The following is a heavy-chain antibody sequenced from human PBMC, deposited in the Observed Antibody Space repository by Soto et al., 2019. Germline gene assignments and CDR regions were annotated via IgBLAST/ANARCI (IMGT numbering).Heavy chain of an antibody. V-gene: IGHV3-73*01. J-gene: IGHJ6*02. Sequence: GGSLRLSCAASGFTFSGSAMHWVRQASGKGLEWVGRIRSKANSYATAYAASVKGRFTISRDDSKNTAYLQMNSLKTEDTAVYYCTRLRDSNYYYYYYGMDVWGQGTTVTVSS. D-gene: IGHD4-4*01. CDR1: GFTFSGSA. CDR2: IRSKANSYAT. CDR3: TRLRDSNYYYYYYGMDV.